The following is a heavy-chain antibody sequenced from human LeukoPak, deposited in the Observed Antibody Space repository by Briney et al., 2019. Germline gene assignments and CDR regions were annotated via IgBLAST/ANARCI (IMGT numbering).Heavy chain of an antibody. CDR2: IYYSGST. J-gene: IGHJ4*02. Sequence: SETLSLTCTVSGGSISSGGYSWSWIRQHPGKGLEWIGYIYYSGSTYYNPSLKSRVTISVDTSKNQFSLKLSSVTAADTAVYYCARDSYGDYVLLDYWGQGTLVTVSS. V-gene: IGHV4-31*03. D-gene: IGHD4-17*01. CDR3: ARDSYGDYVLLDY. CDR1: GGSISSGGYS.